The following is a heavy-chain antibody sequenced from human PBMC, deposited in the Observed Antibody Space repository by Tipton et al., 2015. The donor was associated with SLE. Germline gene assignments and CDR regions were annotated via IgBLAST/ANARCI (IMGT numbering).Heavy chain of an antibody. CDR1: GFTFSNYW. CDR2: IKQDGSEK. Sequence: SLRLSCAASGFTFSNYWMSWVRQAPGKGLEWVANIKQDGSEKYYVGSVKGRFTISRDNAKNSLYLQMNSLRAEDTAVYYCADYYGSGSPYYFDYWGQGTLVTVSS. D-gene: IGHD3-10*01. J-gene: IGHJ4*02. V-gene: IGHV3-7*01. CDR3: ADYYGSGSPYYFDY.